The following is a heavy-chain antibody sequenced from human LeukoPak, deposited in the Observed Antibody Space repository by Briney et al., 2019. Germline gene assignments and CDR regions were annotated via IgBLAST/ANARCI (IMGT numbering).Heavy chain of an antibody. D-gene: IGHD6-6*01. CDR3: ARDRYSSSSGYFHH. J-gene: IGHJ1*01. CDR2: ISYDGSNK. V-gene: IGHV3-30-3*01. Sequence: GGSLRLSCAASGFTFSTFAMHWVRHTPGKGLKWVAVISYDGSNKYYADSVKGRFTISRDNSKNTLFLQMNSLRSEDTAVYYCARDRYSSSSGYFHHWGQGTLVTVSS. CDR1: GFTFSTFA.